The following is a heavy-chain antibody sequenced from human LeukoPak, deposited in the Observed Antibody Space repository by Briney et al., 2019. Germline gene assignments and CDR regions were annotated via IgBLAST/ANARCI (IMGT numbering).Heavy chain of an antibody. CDR1: GFTFSSYV. J-gene: IGHJ4*02. CDR3: AKNSRSYYFED. Sequence: GGSLRLSCAASGFTFSSYVMSWVRQAPGKGLERVSGISVSGDKTYYADSVKGRFTISRDNSKNTLYLQMDSLRAEDTAIYYCAKNSRSYYFEDWGQGALVTVSS. CDR2: ISVSGDKT. D-gene: IGHD1-26*01. V-gene: IGHV3-23*01.